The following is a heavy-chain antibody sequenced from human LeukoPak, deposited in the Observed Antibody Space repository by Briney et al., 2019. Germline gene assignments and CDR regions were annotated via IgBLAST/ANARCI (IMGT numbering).Heavy chain of an antibody. V-gene: IGHV3-21*01. D-gene: IGHD6-13*01. CDR2: ISSSSSYI. CDR1: GFTFDDYA. J-gene: IGHJ4*02. CDR3: ARAGSSSWYPSFFDY. Sequence: GGSLRLSCAASGFTFDDYAMHWVRQAPGKGLEWVSSISSSSSYIYYADSVKGRFTISRDNAKNSLYLQMNSLRAEDTAVYYCARAGSSSWYPSFFDYWGQGTLVTVSS.